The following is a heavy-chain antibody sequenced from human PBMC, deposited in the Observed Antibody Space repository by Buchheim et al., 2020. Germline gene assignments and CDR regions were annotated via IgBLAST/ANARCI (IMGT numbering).Heavy chain of an antibody. CDR3: AREVDSSGYYYGYYFDY. Sequence: QVQLVESGGGVVQPGRSLRLSCAASGFTFSSYAMHWVRQAPGKGLEWVAVISYDGSNKYYADSVKGRFTISRDNSKNTLYLQMNSLRAEDTAVYYCAREVDSSGYYYGYYFDYWGQGTL. CDR1: GFTFSSYA. V-gene: IGHV3-30*04. J-gene: IGHJ4*02. D-gene: IGHD3-22*01. CDR2: ISYDGSNK.